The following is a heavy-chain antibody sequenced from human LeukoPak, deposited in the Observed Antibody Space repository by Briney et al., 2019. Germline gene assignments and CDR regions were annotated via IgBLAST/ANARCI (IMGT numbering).Heavy chain of an antibody. CDR1: GGSISSYY. Sequence: SETLSLTCTVSGGSISSYYWSWIRQPPGKGLEWIGFIYYTGGSTSYNTSLKSRVTISVDTSKKQFSLKLRSVTAADTAVYYCARHANNAPLYDSNSYYYFDNWGHGTLVTVSS. D-gene: IGHD3-22*01. CDR2: IYYTGGST. J-gene: IGHJ4*01. CDR3: ARHANNAPLYDSNSYYYFDN. V-gene: IGHV4-59*08.